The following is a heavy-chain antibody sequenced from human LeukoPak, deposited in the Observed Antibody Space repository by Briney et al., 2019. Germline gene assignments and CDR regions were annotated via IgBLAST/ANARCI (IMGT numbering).Heavy chain of an antibody. Sequence: SVKVSCKASGGTFSSYAISWVRQAPGQGLEWMGGIIPIFGTANYAQKFQGRVTITADESTSTAYMELSSLRSEDTAVYYCARVVARENWFDPWGQGTLVTVSS. CDR2: IIPIFGTA. CDR3: ARVVARENWFDP. D-gene: IGHD2-15*01. CDR1: GGTFSSYA. V-gene: IGHV1-69*13. J-gene: IGHJ5*02.